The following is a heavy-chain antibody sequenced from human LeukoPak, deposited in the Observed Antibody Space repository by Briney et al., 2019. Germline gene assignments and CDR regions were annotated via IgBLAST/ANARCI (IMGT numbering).Heavy chain of an antibody. V-gene: IGHV1-8*02. CDR1: GGTFSSYD. CDR2: MNPNSGNT. J-gene: IGHJ4*02. CDR3: ARAYCSGGSCYSGY. Sequence: GASVKVSCKASGGTFSSYDINWVRQATGQGLEWMGWMNPNSGNTGYAQKFQGRVTMTRDTSISTAYMELSSLRSEDTAVYYCARAYCSGGSCYSGYWGQGTLVIVSS. D-gene: IGHD2-15*01.